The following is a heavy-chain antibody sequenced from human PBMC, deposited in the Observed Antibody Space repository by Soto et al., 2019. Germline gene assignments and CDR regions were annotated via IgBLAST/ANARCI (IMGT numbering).Heavy chain of an antibody. D-gene: IGHD3-9*01. CDR3: TRYYDISQDYYGMDV. J-gene: IGHJ6*02. CDR2: IRSKANSYAT. Sequence: PGGSLRLSCAASGFTFSGSAMHWVRQASGKGLEWVGRIRSKANSYATAYAASVKGRFTISRDDSKNTAYLQMNSLKTEDTAVYYCTRYYDISQDYYGMDVWGQGTTVTVSS. V-gene: IGHV3-73*01. CDR1: GFTFSGSA.